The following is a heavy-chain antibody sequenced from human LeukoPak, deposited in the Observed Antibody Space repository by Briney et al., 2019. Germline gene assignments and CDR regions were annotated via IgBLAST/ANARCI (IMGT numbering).Heavy chain of an antibody. Sequence: PSGTLSLTCAVSGGSISSSNWWSWVRQPPGKGLEWIGEIYHSGSTNYNPSLKSRVTISVDKSKNQFSLKLGSVTAADTAVYYCARVVSIAAAYPYYFDYWGQGTLVTVSS. V-gene: IGHV4-4*02. J-gene: IGHJ4*02. CDR3: ARVVSIAAAYPYYFDY. CDR1: GGSISSSNW. D-gene: IGHD6-13*01. CDR2: IYHSGST.